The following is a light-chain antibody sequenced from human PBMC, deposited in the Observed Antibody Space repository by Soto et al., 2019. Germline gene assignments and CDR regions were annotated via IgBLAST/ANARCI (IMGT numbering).Light chain of an antibody. CDR1: NSDIGDYNY. CDR2: EVS. CDR3: LSYTSSTTYVV. J-gene: IGLJ2*01. V-gene: IGLV2-14*01. Sequence: QSALTQPASVSGSPGQSIAISCIGTNSDIGDYNYVSWYQHHPGKVPKLIIYEVSNRPSGVSTRFSASKSGNTASLTISGLQAEDEATYYCLSYTSSTTYVVFGGGTKVTVL.